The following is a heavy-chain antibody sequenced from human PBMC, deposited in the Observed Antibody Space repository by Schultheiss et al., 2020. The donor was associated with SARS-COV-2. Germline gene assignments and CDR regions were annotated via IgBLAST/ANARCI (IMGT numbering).Heavy chain of an antibody. CDR1: GYTFTGYY. V-gene: IGHV1-2*06. D-gene: IGHD5-18*01. CDR3: ATGRGYSYGLRGERGDY. J-gene: IGHJ4*02. Sequence: ASVKVSCKASGYTFTGYYMHWVRQAPGQGLEWMGRINPNSGGTNYAQKFQGRVTMTRDTSISTAYMELSRLRSDDTAVYYCATGRGYSYGLRGERGDYWGQGTLVTVSS. CDR2: INPNSGGT.